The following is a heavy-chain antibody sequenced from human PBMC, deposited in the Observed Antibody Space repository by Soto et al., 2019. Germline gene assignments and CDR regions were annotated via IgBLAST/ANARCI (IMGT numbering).Heavy chain of an antibody. D-gene: IGHD3-16*01. CDR2: INGGDDSE. CDR1: GFTFRSSP. Sequence: GGSLRLSCAVSGFTFRSSPMSWVRRAPGKGLEWVSGINGGDDSEHYVDSVRGRFTIIRDNSKNLLLLQMNSLRVEDTAIYYCMKDSHWGIIWPTHDHWGQGTQVTVSS. V-gene: IGHV3-23*01. J-gene: IGHJ4*02. CDR3: MKDSHWGIIWPTHDH.